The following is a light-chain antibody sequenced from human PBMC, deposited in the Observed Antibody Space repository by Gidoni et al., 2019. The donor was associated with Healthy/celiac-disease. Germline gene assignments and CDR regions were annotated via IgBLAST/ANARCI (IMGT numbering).Light chain of an antibody. CDR3: QQRSNWPPLFT. Sequence: EIVLTQSTATLSLSPGERANLSCRASQSVSSYLAWYQQKPGQAPRLLIYDASNRATGIPARFSGSGSGTDFTLTISSLEHEDFAVYYCQQRSNWPPLFTFGPGTKVDIK. V-gene: IGKV3-11*01. CDR1: QSVSSY. CDR2: DAS. J-gene: IGKJ3*01.